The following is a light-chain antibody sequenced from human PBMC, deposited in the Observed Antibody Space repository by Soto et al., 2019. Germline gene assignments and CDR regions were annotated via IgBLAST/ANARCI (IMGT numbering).Light chain of an antibody. V-gene: IGKV3-15*01. J-gene: IGKJ5*01. CDR3: QQYGSSSKIT. CDR1: QSIRSL. CDR2: GAS. Sequence: EVVMTQSPATLSVSPGERATLSCRAAQSIRSLLAWYQHKPGQAPRLLIYGASTRATAIPARFTGSGSGTEFTLTISSLQSEDFAVYYCQQYGSSSKITFGQGTRLEI.